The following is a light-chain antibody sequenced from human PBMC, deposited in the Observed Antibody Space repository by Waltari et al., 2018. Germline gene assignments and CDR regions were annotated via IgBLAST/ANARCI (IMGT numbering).Light chain of an antibody. V-gene: IGKV3-11*01. CDR1: QSVSSH. CDR2: EAS. Sequence: IVLTQSPATLSLSPGDTATLSCRASQSVSSHLAWYQQKPGQAPRLLIYEASKRATGIPARFSGSGSGTDFTLTITSLGPEDFAVFFCQQRSNWPSFGPGTKVEIK. J-gene: IGKJ1*01. CDR3: QQRSNWPS.